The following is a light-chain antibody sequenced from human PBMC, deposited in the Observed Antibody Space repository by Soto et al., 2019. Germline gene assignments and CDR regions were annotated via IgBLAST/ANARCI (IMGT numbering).Light chain of an antibody. CDR2: GNS. CDR1: SSNIGAGYD. CDR3: QSYDSSLSGSR. V-gene: IGLV1-40*01. J-gene: IGLJ2*01. Sequence: QSVLTQPPSVSGAPGQRVTISCTGSSSNIGAGYDVHWYQQLPGTAPKLLIYGNSNRPSGVPDRFSGSKSGTSASLAITGLQAEDEAEYYCQSYDSSLSGSRFGGGTQLTVL.